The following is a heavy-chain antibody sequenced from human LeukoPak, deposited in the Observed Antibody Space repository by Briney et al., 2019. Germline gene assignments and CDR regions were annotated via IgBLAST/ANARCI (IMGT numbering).Heavy chain of an antibody. V-gene: IGHV4-59*11. CDR3: ARNRGGSSSMYYYYYYYMDV. CDR1: GGSISSHY. Sequence: PSETLSLTCTVSGGSISSHYWSWIRQPPGKGLEWIGYIYYSGSTNYNPSLKSRVTISVDTSKNQFSLKLSSVTAADTAVYYCARNRGGSSSMYYYYYYYMDVWGKGTTVTVSS. J-gene: IGHJ6*03. CDR2: IYYSGST. D-gene: IGHD6-6*01.